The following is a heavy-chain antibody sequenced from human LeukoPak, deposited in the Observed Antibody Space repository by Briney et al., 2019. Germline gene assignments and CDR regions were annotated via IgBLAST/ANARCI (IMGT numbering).Heavy chain of an antibody. V-gene: IGHV4-4*07. Sequence: SETLSLTCNVSGGSISSYYWSWIRQPAGKGLEWIGSIYTSGSTNYNPSLKSRVTMSVDTSKNQFSLKLSSVTAADTAVYYCARFGPETGYSSGWYYYYYMDVWGKGTTVTISS. CDR3: ARFGPETGYSSGWYYYYYMDV. CDR2: IYTSGST. D-gene: IGHD6-19*01. J-gene: IGHJ6*03. CDR1: GGSISSYY.